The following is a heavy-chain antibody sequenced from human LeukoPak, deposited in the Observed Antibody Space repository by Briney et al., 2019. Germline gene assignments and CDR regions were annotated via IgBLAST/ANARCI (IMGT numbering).Heavy chain of an antibody. CDR1: GYTFTSYY. CDR2: INPNSGGT. Sequence: ASVKVSCKASGYTFTSYYMHWVRQAPGQGLEWMGWINPNSGGTNYAQKFRGRVTMTRDASISTAYMELSRLRSDDTAVYYCAIDPYYYDSSGHHDYWGQGTLVTVSS. J-gene: IGHJ4*02. V-gene: IGHV1-2*02. D-gene: IGHD3-22*01. CDR3: AIDPYYYDSSGHHDY.